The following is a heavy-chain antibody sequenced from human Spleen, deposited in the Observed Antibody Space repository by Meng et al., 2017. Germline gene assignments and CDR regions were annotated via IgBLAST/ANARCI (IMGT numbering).Heavy chain of an antibody. D-gene: IGHD4-11*01. CDR2: INHSGST. J-gene: IGHJ4*02. CDR3: ARGPTTMAHDFDY. CDR1: AGSFSDYY. V-gene: IGHV4-34*01. Sequence: QWQLLQGGAGLLQPSETLFIPCFVSAGSFSDYYWSWIRQPPGKGLEWIGEINHSGSTNYNPSLESRATISVDTSQNNLSLKLSSVTAADSAVYYCARGPTTMAHDFDYWGQGTLVTVSS.